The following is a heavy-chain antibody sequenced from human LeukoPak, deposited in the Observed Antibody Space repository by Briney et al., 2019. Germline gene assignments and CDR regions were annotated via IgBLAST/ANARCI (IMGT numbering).Heavy chain of an antibody. CDR3: AKDNYYDSSGYYDY. Sequence: GGSLRLSCAASGLTFSSYWMSWVRQAPGKGLEWVSGISWNSGSIGYADSVKGRFTISRDNAKNSLYLQMNSLRAEDMALYYCAKDNYYDSSGYYDYWGQGTLVTVSS. V-gene: IGHV3-9*03. CDR1: GLTFSSYW. D-gene: IGHD3-22*01. J-gene: IGHJ4*02. CDR2: ISWNSGSI.